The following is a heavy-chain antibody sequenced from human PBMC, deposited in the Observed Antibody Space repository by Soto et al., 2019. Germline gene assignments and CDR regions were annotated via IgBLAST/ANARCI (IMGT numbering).Heavy chain of an antibody. CDR3: AADGEYSSYGMDV. CDR1: GFTFTSSA. CDR2: IVVGSGNT. V-gene: IGHV1-58*01. Sequence: SVKVSCKASGFTFTSSAVQWVRQARGQRLEWIGWIVVGSGNTNYAQKFQERVTITRDMSTSTAYMELSSLRSEDTAVYYCAADGEYSSYGMDVWGQGTTVTVSS. J-gene: IGHJ6*02. D-gene: IGHD6-6*01.